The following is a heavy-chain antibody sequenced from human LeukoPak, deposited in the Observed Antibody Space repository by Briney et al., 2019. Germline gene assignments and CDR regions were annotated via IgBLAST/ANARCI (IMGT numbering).Heavy chain of an antibody. CDR1: GYTFTSYG. V-gene: IGHV1-18*01. J-gene: IGHJ3*02. CDR3: ARDGGHDFWSGYHSVGAFDI. Sequence: ASVKVSCKASGYTFTSYGISWVRQAPGQGLEWMGWISAYNGNTNYAQKLQGRVTMTTDTSTSTAYMELRSLRSDDTAVYYCARDGGHDFWSGYHSVGAFDIWGQGTMVTVSS. D-gene: IGHD3-3*01. CDR2: ISAYNGNT.